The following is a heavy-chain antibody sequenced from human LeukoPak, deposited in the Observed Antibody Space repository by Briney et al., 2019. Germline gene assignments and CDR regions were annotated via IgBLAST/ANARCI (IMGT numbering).Heavy chain of an antibody. CDR3: AREVYYYDSSGSEKSRWFDP. D-gene: IGHD3-22*01. CDR2: IIPIFGTA. V-gene: IGHV1-69*05. Sequence: SMKVSCKASGGTFSSYANSWVRQAPGQGLEWMGGIIPIFGTANYAQKFQGRVTITTDESTSTAYMELSSLRSEDTAVYYCAREVYYYDSSGSEKSRWFDPWCQGTLITVSS. CDR1: GGTFSSYA. J-gene: IGHJ5*02.